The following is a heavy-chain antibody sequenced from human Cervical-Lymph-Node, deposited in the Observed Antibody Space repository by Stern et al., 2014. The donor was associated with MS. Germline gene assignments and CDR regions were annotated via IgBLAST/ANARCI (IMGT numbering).Heavy chain of an antibody. D-gene: IGHD6-19*01. Sequence: VQLLESGPGLVKPSETLSLTCTVSGGSVSSDHWSWIRQSPEKGLEWIGYIYHSATTHYNPHFPRRGTMSLHTSIKQFSPRRTTVTAADTAVYYCARQRQGSGWAYFFDCWGQGTPVIVSS. CDR1: GGSVSSDH. CDR2: IYHSATT. J-gene: IGHJ4*02. V-gene: IGHV4-59*08. CDR3: ARQRQGSGWAYFFDC.